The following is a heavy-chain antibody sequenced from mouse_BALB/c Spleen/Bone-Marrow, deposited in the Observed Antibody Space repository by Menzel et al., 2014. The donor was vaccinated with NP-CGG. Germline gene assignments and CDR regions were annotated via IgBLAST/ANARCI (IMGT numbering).Heavy chain of an antibody. CDR2: IHYSGGT. CDR3: ARWSGYYAMDY. V-gene: IGHV3-1*02. J-gene: IGHJ4*01. Sequence: VQLKQSGPALVKPSQSLSLTCTVTGYSITSGYSWHWIRQFPGNTLEWMGYIHYSGGTNYNPSLKSRISITRDTSKNQFFLRLNAVTTEDTATYYCARWSGYYAMDYWGQGTSVTVSS. CDR1: GYSITSGYS.